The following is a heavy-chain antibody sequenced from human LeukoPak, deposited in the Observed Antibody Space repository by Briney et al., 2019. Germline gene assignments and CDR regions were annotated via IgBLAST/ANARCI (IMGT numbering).Heavy chain of an antibody. D-gene: IGHD2-21*01. CDR1: GFTFSSYA. J-gene: IGHJ4*02. V-gene: IGHV3-23*01. Sequence: GRSLRLSCAASGFTFSSYAMHWVRQAPGKGLEWVSAISGSGGSTYYADSVKGRFTISRDNSKNTLYLQMNSLRAEDTAVYYCAKDDWYYFDYWGQGTLVTVSS. CDR2: ISGSGGST. CDR3: AKDDWYYFDY.